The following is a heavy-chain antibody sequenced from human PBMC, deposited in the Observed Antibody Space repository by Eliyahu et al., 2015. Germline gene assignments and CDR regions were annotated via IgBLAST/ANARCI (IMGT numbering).Heavy chain of an antibody. CDR3: ARWSPRLDAFDI. V-gene: IGHV3-23*01. J-gene: IGHJ3*02. D-gene: IGHD2-15*01. CDR1: GFSFSTSA. Sequence: SGFSFSTSAMGWVRQTRXRVLEXVXVFXAFGGGTFYPXSLKGRFTISRDNSKNTLYLQMNSLRAEDTAVYYCARWSPRLDAFDIWGQGTTVTVSS. CDR2: FXAFGGGT.